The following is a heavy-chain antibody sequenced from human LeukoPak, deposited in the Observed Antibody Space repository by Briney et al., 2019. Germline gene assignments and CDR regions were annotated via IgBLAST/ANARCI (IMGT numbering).Heavy chain of an antibody. CDR2: TYYRSKWYN. V-gene: IGHV6-1*01. CDR3: ARHSCSGGSCYSDGLGFDY. Sequence: SQTLSLTCAISGDSVSSRSAAWNWIRQSPSRGLEWLGRTYYRSKWYNNFALSVQSRITIKPDTSKNQFSLQLKSVTPEDTAVYYCARHSCSGGSCYSDGLGFDYWGQGTLVTVSS. J-gene: IGHJ4*02. CDR1: GDSVSSRSAA. D-gene: IGHD2-15*01.